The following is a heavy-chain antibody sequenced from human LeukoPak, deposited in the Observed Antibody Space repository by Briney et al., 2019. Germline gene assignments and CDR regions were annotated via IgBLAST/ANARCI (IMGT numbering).Heavy chain of an antibody. D-gene: IGHD1-26*01. CDR1: AGSIGSYY. CDR2: FYTTGGT. CDR3: ARHLKNYYPNY. J-gene: IGHJ4*02. V-gene: IGHV4-4*09. Sequence: SETLSLTCSVSAGSIGSYYWSWIRQPPGKGLEWIGYFYTTGGTNYNPSLKSRVTMSLDTSRNQFSLRLTSVTAADTAVHYCARHLKNYYPNYWGQGILVTVSS.